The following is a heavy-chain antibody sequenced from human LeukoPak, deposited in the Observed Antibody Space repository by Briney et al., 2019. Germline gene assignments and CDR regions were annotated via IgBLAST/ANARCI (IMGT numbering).Heavy chain of an antibody. V-gene: IGHV3-23*01. D-gene: IGHD7-27*01. CDR1: GFPFTSYS. CDR2: ISGGGGST. CDR3: AKDGGLWVSAHWGDS. Sequence: GGSLRLSCAASGFPFTSYSMNWVRQAPGKGLEWVSTISGGGGSTYYADSVKGRFTVSRDNSKNTLFLQMNSLRAEDTAVYYCAKDGGLWVSAHWGDSWGRGTLVTVSS. J-gene: IGHJ4*02.